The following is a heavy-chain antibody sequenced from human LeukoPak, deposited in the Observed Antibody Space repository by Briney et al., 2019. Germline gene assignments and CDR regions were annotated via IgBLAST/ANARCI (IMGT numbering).Heavy chain of an antibody. V-gene: IGHV4-39*01. CDR2: IYYSGST. CDR1: GGSISSSSYY. CDR3: AGGTKYQLLSGFDP. J-gene: IGHJ5*02. Sequence: SETLSLTCTVSGGSISSSSYYWGWIRQPPGKGLEWIGSIYYSGSTYYNPSLKSRVTIYVDTSKNQFSLKLSSVTAADTAVYYCAGGTKYQLLSGFDPWGQGTLVTVSS. D-gene: IGHD2-2*01.